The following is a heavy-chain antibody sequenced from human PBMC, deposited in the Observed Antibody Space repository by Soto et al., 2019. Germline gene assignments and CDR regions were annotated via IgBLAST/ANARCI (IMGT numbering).Heavy chain of an antibody. CDR1: GYTFTSND. CDR3: AGGPPSGAFDF. CDR2: MSPKSGDT. V-gene: IGHV1-8*01. D-gene: IGHD6-25*01. Sequence: QVQLVQSGAEVKKPGASVKVSCKGSGYTFTSNDINWVRQATGQGFEWMGWMSPKSGDTGYSQKFQGRVNMTRDTYRSQAYMELSSLRSEDTAVYYCAGGPPSGAFDFWGQGTLVTVSS. J-gene: IGHJ4*02.